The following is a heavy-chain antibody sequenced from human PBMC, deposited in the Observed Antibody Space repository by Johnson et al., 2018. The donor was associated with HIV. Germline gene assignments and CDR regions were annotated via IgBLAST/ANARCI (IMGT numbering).Heavy chain of an antibody. CDR3: AKSPGKDHGGNSGAFHI. V-gene: IGHV3-30*18. D-gene: IGHD4-23*01. Sequence: QMQLVESGGGVVQPGMFVTLSCAASGLNFSDYGMHWVRQAPGKGLEWVAVISFDGSNEHYADSVKGRFTVSRDNSKNKLYLQMSSLRAEDTAVYYCAKSPGKDHGGNSGAFHIWGQGTMVTVS. CDR1: GLNFSDYG. J-gene: IGHJ3*02. CDR2: ISFDGSNE.